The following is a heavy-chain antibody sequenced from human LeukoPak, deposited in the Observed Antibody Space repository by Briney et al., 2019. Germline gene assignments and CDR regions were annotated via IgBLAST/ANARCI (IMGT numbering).Heavy chain of an antibody. V-gene: IGHV1-2*02. J-gene: IGHJ4*02. D-gene: IGHD3-3*01. CDR2: INPNSGGT. CDR3: ARAGSLEWLLNLDY. Sequence: AASVKVSCKASGYTFTGYYMHWVRQAPGQGLEWMGWINPNSGGTNYAQKFQGRVTMTRDTSISTAYMELSRLRSDDTAVYYCARAGSLEWLLNLDYWGQGTLVTVSS. CDR1: GYTFTGYY.